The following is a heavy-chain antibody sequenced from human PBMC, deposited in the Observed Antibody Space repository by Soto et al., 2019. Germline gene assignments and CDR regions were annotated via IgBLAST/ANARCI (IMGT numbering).Heavy chain of an antibody. CDR3: AASIFYYGMDV. Sequence: PGESLKISCKGSGYTFTNYWIGWVRQMPGKGLEWMGIIYPCDSDTKYNPSFQGQVTISADKSITTTYLQWSSLKASDTAIYYCAASIFYYGMDVWGQGTTVTLST. CDR1: GYTFTNYW. V-gene: IGHV5-51*01. J-gene: IGHJ6*01. CDR2: IYPCDSDT.